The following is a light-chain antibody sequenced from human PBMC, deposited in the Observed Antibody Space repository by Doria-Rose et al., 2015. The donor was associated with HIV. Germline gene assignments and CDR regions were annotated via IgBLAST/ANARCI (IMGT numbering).Light chain of an antibody. Sequence: TQSPGTLSLSPGERATLSCRARQSFSSTYLAWYQQKPGHAPSLLIYDGSTRATGIPDRFSDSGSGTDFTLTINRLEPEDFALYYCHQYGTSWTFGQGTKVEI. CDR2: DGS. V-gene: IGKV3-20*01. CDR1: QSFSSTY. CDR3: HQYGTSWT. J-gene: IGKJ1*01.